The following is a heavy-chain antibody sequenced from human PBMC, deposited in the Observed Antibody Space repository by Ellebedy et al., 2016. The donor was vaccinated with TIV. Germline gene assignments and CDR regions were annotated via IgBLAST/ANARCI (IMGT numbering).Heavy chain of an antibody. V-gene: IGHV3-11*01. CDR2: IPASGTGI. CDR3: GRAREPGPFAYYYYGMDV. CDR1: GFTFSDYF. D-gene: IGHD1-1*01. Sequence: PGGSLRLSCAGSGFTFSDYFMSWVRQAPGKGLEWISYIPASGTGIYYADSVKGRFTVARDNANKSLHLQMNNLRGDDTAVYHCGRAREPGPFAYYYYGMDVWGQGTTVTVSS. J-gene: IGHJ6*02.